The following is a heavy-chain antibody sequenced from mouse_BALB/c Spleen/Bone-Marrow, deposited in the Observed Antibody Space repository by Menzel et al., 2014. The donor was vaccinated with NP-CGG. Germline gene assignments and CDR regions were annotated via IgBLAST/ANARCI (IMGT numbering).Heavy chain of an antibody. CDR2: IDPANGNT. V-gene: IGHV14-3*02. D-gene: IGHD2-4*01. CDR1: GFNIKDTY. J-gene: IGHJ3*01. CDR3: AGYDYYQAWFSY. Sequence: AQLKQSGSELVKPGASVKLSCTASGFNIKDTYMHWVKQRPEQGLEWIGRIDPANGNTKYDPKFQGKATITADTSSNTAYLQLSSLTSEDTAVYYCAGYDYYQAWFSYWGQGTLVTVSA.